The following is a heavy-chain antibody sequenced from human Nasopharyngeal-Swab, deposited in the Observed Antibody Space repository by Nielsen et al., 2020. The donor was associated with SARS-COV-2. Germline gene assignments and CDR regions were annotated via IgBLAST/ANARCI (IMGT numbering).Heavy chain of an antibody. CDR1: GFTFSSYW. D-gene: IGHD6-19*01. V-gene: IGHV3-7*01. CDR2: INENGSEK. Sequence: GGSLRLSCAASGFTFSSYWMSWVRQAPGKGLERVANINENGSEKYYVDSVKGRFTISRDNAKKSLDLQMNSLRAEDTAVYYCARGGAVAGNDYYYGMDVWGQGTTVTVSS. CDR3: ARGGAVAGNDYYYGMDV. J-gene: IGHJ6*02.